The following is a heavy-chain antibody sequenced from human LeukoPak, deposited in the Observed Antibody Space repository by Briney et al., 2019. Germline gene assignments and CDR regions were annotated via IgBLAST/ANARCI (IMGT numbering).Heavy chain of an antibody. D-gene: IGHD6-13*01. J-gene: IGHJ5*02. CDR1: GYTFSIYD. Sequence: ASVKVSCRASGYTFSIYDINWVRQAPGQGLEWMGWMNPTSGNTGYAQKFQGRFTISRDTSISTAYMELSSLRSEDTAVYYCARGSCSWYWFDPWGQGTLVTVSS. V-gene: IGHV1-8*03. CDR2: MNPTSGNT. CDR3: ARGSCSWYWFDP.